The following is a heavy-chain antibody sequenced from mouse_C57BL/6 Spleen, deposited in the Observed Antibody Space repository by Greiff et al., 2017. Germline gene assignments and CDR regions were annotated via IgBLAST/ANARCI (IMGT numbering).Heavy chain of an antibody. CDR3: ARDEDYGLFDY. CDR1: GFTFSDYY. CDR2: INYDGSST. Sequence: EVMLVESEGGLVQPGSSMKLSCTASGFTFSDYYMAWVRQVPEKGLEWVANINYDGSSTYYLASLKSRFIIARDNAKNILYLQMSSLKSEDTATYYCARDEDYGLFDYWGQGTTLTVSS. V-gene: IGHV5-16*01. J-gene: IGHJ2*01. D-gene: IGHD1-2*01.